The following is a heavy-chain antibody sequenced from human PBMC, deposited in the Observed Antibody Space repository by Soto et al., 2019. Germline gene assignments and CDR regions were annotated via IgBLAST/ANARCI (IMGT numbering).Heavy chain of an antibody. Sequence: PGGSLRLSCAASGFTFSSYWMHWVLQAPWKGLEWVSRMNMDGNRISYVDSVKGRCTISRDNAKNTFYMEMNSARVEDTAVYYCVRGDGDRDDGHGYLGRHWGQGSLVTVSS. CDR1: GFTFSSYW. V-gene: IGHV3-74*01. CDR3: VRGDGDRDDGHGYLGRH. J-gene: IGHJ4*02. CDR2: MNMDGNRI. D-gene: IGHD5-18*01.